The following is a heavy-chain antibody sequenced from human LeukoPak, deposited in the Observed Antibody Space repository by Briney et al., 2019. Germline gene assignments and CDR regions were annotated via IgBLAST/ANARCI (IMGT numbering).Heavy chain of an antibody. D-gene: IGHD5-18*01. CDR2: ISAYNGNT. CDR1: GYTFTSYG. J-gene: IGHJ6*03. Sequence: GASVKVSCKASGYTFTSYGISWVRQAPGQGLEWMGWISAYNGNTNYAQKLQGRVTMTTDTSTSTAYMELRSLRSDDTAVYYCARDSTPTAMVMEGYYYYMDVWGKGTTVTVSS. CDR3: ARDSTPTAMVMEGYYYYMDV. V-gene: IGHV1-18*01.